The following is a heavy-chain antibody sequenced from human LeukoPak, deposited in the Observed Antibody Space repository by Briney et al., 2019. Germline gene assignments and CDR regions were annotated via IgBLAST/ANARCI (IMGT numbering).Heavy chain of an antibody. J-gene: IGHJ3*02. CDR2: ISSSSTYI. CDR1: GFTFSSYW. Sequence: PGGSLRLSCAASGFTFSSYWMHWVRQAPGKGLEWVSSISSSSTYIFYADSLKGRFTISRDNAKNSLYLQISSLRAEDTAVYYCTRDGCNGASCYPGDAFDIWGQGTMVTVSS. V-gene: IGHV3-21*01. CDR3: TRDGCNGASCYPGDAFDI. D-gene: IGHD2-15*01.